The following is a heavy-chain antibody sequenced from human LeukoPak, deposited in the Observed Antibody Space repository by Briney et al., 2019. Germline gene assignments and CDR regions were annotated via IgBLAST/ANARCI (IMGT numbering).Heavy chain of an antibody. CDR3: ARGGAARIRYYGMDV. CDR1: GGSISSYY. Sequence: SETLSLTCTVSGGSISSYYWSWIRQPPGKGLEWIGYIYYSGSTNYNPSLKSRVTMSVDTSKNQFSLKLGSVTAADTAIYYCARGGAARIRYYGMDVWGQGTTVTVSS. CDR2: IYYSGST. V-gene: IGHV4-59*12. D-gene: IGHD6-6*01. J-gene: IGHJ6*02.